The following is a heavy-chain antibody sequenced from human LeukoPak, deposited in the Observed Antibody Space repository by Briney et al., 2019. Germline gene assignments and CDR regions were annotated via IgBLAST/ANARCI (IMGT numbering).Heavy chain of an antibody. V-gene: IGHV6-1*01. CDR1: GDSVSSNSAA. CDR3: ARVLGQWLVRWFDP. J-gene: IGHJ5*02. CDR2: TYYRSKWYN. D-gene: IGHD6-19*01. Sequence: SQTLSLTCAISGDSVSSNSAAWNWIRQSPSRGLEWLGRTYYRSKWYNDYAVSVKSRITSNPDTSKNQFSLQLNSVTAEDTAVYYCARVLGQWLVRWFDPWGQGTLVTVSS.